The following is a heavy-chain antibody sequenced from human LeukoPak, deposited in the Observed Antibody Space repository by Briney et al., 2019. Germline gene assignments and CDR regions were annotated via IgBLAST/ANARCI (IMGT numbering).Heavy chain of an antibody. V-gene: IGHV4-34*01. CDR3: ARVHRLRFSEPTNWFDP. J-gene: IGHJ5*02. CDR2: INHSGST. Sequence: SETLSLTCAVYGGSFSGYYWSWIRQPPGKGLEWIGEINHSGSTNYNPSLKSRVTISVDTSKNQFSLKLSSVTAADTAVYYCARVHRLRFSEPTNWFDPWGQGTLVTVSS. D-gene: IGHD3-3*01. CDR1: GGSFSGYY.